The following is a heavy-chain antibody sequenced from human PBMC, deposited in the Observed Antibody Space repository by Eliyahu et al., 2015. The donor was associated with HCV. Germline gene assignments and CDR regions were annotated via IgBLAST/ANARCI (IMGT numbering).Heavy chain of an antibody. CDR2: ISASGGST. Sequence: EVQVLESGGGLAQPGESLTLSCTTSGFTFSDYAMXWXRQPPGKGLGWVSAISASGGSTDYAESVKGRFTISRDNSGNTLHLQMKSLGVEDTALYYCAKEPFSATTGYWFDSWGQGTLVTVSS. V-gene: IGHV3-23*01. CDR3: AKEPFSATTGYWFDS. J-gene: IGHJ5*01. CDR1: GFTFSDYA. D-gene: IGHD1-1*01.